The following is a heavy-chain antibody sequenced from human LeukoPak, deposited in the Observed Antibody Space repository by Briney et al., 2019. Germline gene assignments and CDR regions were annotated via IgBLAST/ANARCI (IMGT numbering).Heavy chain of an antibody. CDR2: IYYSGST. V-gene: IGHV4-39*07. J-gene: IGHJ4*02. CDR3: VKSRSGYPFDY. Sequence: SETLSLTXTXSGGSISSSSYYWGWIRQPPGKGLEWIGSIYYSGSTYYNPSLKSRVTISVDTSKNQFSLKLSSVTAADTAVYYCVKSRSGYPFDYWGQGTLVTVSS. CDR1: GGSISSSSYY. D-gene: IGHD3-3*01.